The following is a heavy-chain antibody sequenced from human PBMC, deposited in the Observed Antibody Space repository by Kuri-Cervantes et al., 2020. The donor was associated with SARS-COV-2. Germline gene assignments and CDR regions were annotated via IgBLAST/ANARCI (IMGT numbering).Heavy chain of an antibody. CDR3: ARGVGAAVAGTLITIYYYHGMDV. CDR2: INHSGST. J-gene: IGHJ6*02. Sequence: ESLKISCAVYGGSFSGYYWSWIRQPPGKGLEWIGEINHSGSTNYNPSLKSRVTISVDTSKNQFSLKLSSVTAADTAVYYCARGVGAAVAGTLITIYYYHGMDVWGQGTTVTVSS. CDR1: GGSFSGYY. V-gene: IGHV4-34*01. D-gene: IGHD6-19*01.